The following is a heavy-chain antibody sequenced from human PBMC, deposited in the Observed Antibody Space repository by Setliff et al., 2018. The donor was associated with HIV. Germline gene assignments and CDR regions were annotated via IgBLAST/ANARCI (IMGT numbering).Heavy chain of an antibody. Sequence: PSETLSLTCTVSGGSISSYYWSWIRQPAGKRLEFIGRISAAGTINYNPSLRSRVTLSVDTSENQFSLPVNSVTAADQAMYFCARDEGRATGRWWGQSASWYLDYWGHGILVTV. CDR1: GGSISSYY. CDR2: ISAAGTI. J-gene: IGHJ4*01. D-gene: IGHD2-15*01. V-gene: IGHV4-4*07. CDR3: ARDEGRATGRWWGQSASWYLDY.